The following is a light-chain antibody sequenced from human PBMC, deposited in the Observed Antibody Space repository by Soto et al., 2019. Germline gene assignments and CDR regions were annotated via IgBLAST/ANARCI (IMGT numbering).Light chain of an antibody. Sequence: DIQLTQSPSFLSAAVGDRVTITCRASQGIGRFLTWYQQKPGKAPKLLIYAASTLQSGVPSRFSGSGSATEFTLTISSRQPEDFATYYCQQLNSYPPTFGQGTKVEIK. CDR3: QQLNSYPPT. CDR2: AAS. V-gene: IGKV1-9*01. CDR1: QGIGRF. J-gene: IGKJ1*01.